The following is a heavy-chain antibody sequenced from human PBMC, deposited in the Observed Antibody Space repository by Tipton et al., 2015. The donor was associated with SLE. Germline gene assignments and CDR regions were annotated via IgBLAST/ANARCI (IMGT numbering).Heavy chain of an antibody. CDR2: IHFGGTT. Sequence: SLRLSCAASGFTVSSNSMSWVRQAPGKGLEWVSLIHFGGTTYYGDSVKGRFTISRDTSNNTLYLQMNSLRAEDTAVYYCAAGLLWFGECYYWGQGALVTVSS. V-gene: IGHV3-53*05. J-gene: IGHJ4*02. CDR1: GFTVSSNS. CDR3: AAGLLWFGECYY. D-gene: IGHD3-10*01.